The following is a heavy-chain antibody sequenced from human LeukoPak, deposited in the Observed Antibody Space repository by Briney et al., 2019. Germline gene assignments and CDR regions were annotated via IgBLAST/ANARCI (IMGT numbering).Heavy chain of an antibody. CDR3: ARSELPLGELDY. J-gene: IGHJ4*02. CDR1: GFTFSSYS. V-gene: IGHV3-21*01. Sequence: GSLRLSCAASGFTFSSYSMNWVRQAPGKGLEWVSSISSSSYIYYADSVKGRFTISRDNAKNSLYLQMNSLRAEDTAVYYCARSELPLGELDYWGQGTLVTVSS. D-gene: IGHD1-26*01. CDR2: ISSSSYI.